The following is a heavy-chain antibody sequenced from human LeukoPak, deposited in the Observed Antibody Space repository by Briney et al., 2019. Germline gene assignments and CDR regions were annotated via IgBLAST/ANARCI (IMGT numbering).Heavy chain of an antibody. CDR3: AKDFITMIVVASAYDAFDI. V-gene: IGHV3-11*01. J-gene: IGHJ3*02. Sequence: PGGSLRLSCAASGFTFSDYYMSWIRQAPGKGLEWVSYISSSGSTTYYADSVKGRFTISRDNSKNTLYLQMNSLRAEDTAVYYCAKDFITMIVVASAYDAFDIWGQGTMVTVSS. CDR2: ISSSGSTT. CDR1: GFTFSDYY. D-gene: IGHD3-22*01.